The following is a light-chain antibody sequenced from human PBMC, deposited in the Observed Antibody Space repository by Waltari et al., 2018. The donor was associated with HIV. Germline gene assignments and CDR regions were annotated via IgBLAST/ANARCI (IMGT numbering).Light chain of an antibody. V-gene: IGLV2-14*01. J-gene: IGLJ1*01. Sequence: QSALTQPASVSGSPGQSITISCTGTSSDVGGYNYVSWYQQHPGKAPKLMIYEVSNRPSGGSNRFSGSKSGNTASLTISGLQAEDEADYYCSSYTSSSIYVFGTGTKVTVL. CDR3: SSYTSSSIYV. CDR2: EVS. CDR1: SSDVGGYNY.